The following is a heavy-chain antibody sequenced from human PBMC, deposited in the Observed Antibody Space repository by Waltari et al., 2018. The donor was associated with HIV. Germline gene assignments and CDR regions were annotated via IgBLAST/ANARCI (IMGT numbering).Heavy chain of an antibody. V-gene: IGHV4-39*01. CDR2: MYNSGTT. CDR1: GGSITRNDFY. Sequence: QLHLQESGPGLVKPSETLALTCTVSGGSITRNDFYWIGLMYNSGTTDYNPSLKSRVSMSRDTSKNRFSLRLHSVTAADTAIYYCARRGDGFNQHARLDHWGPGTLVTVSS. CDR3: ARRGDGFNQHARLDH. D-gene: IGHD2-2*01. J-gene: IGHJ4*02.